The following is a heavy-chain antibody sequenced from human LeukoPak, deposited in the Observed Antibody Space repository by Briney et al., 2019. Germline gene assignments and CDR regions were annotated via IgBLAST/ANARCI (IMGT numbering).Heavy chain of an antibody. Sequence: GGSLRLSCAASGFTFSSYSMNWVRQAPGKGLEWVSSISSSSSYIYYAGSVKGRFTISRDNAKNSLYLQMNSLRAEDTAVYYCASLPTYYDILTGPDFDYWGQGTLVTVSS. V-gene: IGHV3-21*01. D-gene: IGHD3-9*01. CDR3: ASLPTYYDILTGPDFDY. CDR2: ISSSSSYI. J-gene: IGHJ4*02. CDR1: GFTFSSYS.